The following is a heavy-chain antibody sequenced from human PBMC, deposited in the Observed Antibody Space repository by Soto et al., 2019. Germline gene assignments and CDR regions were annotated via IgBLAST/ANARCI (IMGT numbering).Heavy chain of an antibody. J-gene: IGHJ6*02. Sequence: PSETLSLTCAVYGGSFSGYYWSWIRQPPGKGLEWIGEINHSGSTNYTPSLKSRVTISVDTSKNQFSLKLSSVTAADTAVYYCARARTVVPAAIDYGMDVWGQGTTVTVSS. V-gene: IGHV4-34*01. CDR3: ARARTVVPAAIDYGMDV. CDR2: INHSGST. D-gene: IGHD2-2*01. CDR1: GGSFSGYY.